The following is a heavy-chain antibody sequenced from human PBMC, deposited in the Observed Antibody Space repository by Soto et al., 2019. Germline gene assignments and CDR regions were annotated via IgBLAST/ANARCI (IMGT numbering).Heavy chain of an antibody. J-gene: IGHJ4*02. V-gene: IGHV4-59*01. CDR3: ARGASVVANQHYFEY. Sequence: SETLSLTCTFSVVSISSYYWSCIRHPPGKGLEWIGYIYYSGSTNYNPSLKSRVTISVDTSKNQFSLKLSSVTAADTAVYYCARGASVVANQHYFEYWGQGTLVSVSS. CDR1: VVSISSYY. D-gene: IGHD2-15*01. CDR2: IYYSGST.